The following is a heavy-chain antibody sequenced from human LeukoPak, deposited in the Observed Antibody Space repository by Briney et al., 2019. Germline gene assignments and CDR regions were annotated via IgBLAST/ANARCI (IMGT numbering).Heavy chain of an antibody. J-gene: IGHJ1*01. Sequence: GGSLRLSCAASGFTFSDYSMNWVRQAPGKGLEWVAVISYDGSNKYYADSVKGRFTISRDNSKNTLYLQMNSLRAEDTAVYYCARERGGYSSSFEYFQHWGQGTLVTVSS. CDR3: ARERGGYSSSFEYFQH. D-gene: IGHD6-13*01. CDR1: GFTFSDYS. V-gene: IGHV3-30*03. CDR2: ISYDGSNK.